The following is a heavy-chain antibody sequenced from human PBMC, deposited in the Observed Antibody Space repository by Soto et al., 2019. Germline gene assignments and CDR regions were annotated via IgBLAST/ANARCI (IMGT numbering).Heavy chain of an antibody. Sequence: GGSLRLSCAPSGFTFSSYSMQRARQAPGKGLEWVAVISYDGSNKYYADSVKGRFTISRDNSKNTLYLQMNSLRAEDTAVYYCAKDGSPNYYYYGMDVWGQGTTVTVSS. D-gene: IGHD5-12*01. CDR3: AKDGSPNYYYYGMDV. CDR1: GFTFSSYS. CDR2: ISYDGSNK. V-gene: IGHV3-30*18. J-gene: IGHJ6*02.